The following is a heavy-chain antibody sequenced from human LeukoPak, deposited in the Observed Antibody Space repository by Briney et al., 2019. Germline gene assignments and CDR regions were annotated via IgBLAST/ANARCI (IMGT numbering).Heavy chain of an antibody. CDR3: AKVPRGHYFDY. V-gene: IGHV3-23*01. CDR1: GLIFSNYA. J-gene: IGHJ4*02. CDR2: ISGSGGST. D-gene: IGHD3/OR15-3a*01. Sequence: PGGSLRLSCAASGLIFSNYAMSWVRQAPGKGLEWVSAISGSGGSTYYADSVKGRFAISRDNSKNTLYLQMNSLRAEDTAVYYCAKVPRGHYFDYWGQGTLVTVSS.